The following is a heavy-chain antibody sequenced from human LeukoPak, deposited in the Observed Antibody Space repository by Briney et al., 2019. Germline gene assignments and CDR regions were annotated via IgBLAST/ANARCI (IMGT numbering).Heavy chain of an antibody. V-gene: IGHV4-59*01. CDR1: GGSLSSYY. J-gene: IGHJ3*02. CDR2: IYYSGST. D-gene: IGHD2-2*01. CDR3: ARTRYCSSTSCPEGAFDI. Sequence: SETLSLTCTVSGGSLSSYYWSWIRQPPGKGLEWIGYIYYSGSTNYNPSLKSRVTISVDTSKNQFSLKLSSVTAADTAAYYCARTRYCSSTSCPEGAFDIWGQGTMVTVSS.